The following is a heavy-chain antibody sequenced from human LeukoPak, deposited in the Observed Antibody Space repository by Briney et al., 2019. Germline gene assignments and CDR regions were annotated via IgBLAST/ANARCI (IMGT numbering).Heavy chain of an antibody. CDR2: INSDGSST. V-gene: IGHV3-74*01. D-gene: IGHD1-7*01. Sequence: GGSLRLSCAASGFTFSSYWMHWVRQAPGKGLVWVSRINSDGSSTSYADSVKGRFTISRDNAKNSLYLQMNSLRAEDTALYYCARAGLYNWNYEGTAYFDYWGQGTLVTVSS. CDR1: GFTFSSYW. CDR3: ARAGLYNWNYEGTAYFDY. J-gene: IGHJ4*02.